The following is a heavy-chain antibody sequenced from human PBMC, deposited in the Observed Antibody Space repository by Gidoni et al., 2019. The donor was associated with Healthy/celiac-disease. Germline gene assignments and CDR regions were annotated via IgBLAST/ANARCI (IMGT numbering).Heavy chain of an antibody. Sequence: WNSGSIGYADSVKGRFTISRDNAKNSLYLQMNSLRAEDTALYYCAKDGVYVREPTNYYYYYMDVWGKGTTVTVSS. D-gene: IGHD2-8*01. J-gene: IGHJ6*03. CDR3: AKDGVYVREPTNYYYYYMDV. V-gene: IGHV3-9*01. CDR2: WNSGSI.